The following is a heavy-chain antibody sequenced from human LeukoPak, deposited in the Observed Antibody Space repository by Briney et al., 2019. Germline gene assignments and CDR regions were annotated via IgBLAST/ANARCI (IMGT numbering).Heavy chain of an antibody. Sequence: GESLKISCKGSGFRFTSYWIGWVRQMPGKGLEWMGIIYPGDSDTRYSPSFQGQVTISADKSISTAYLQWSSLKASDTAMYYCAINSHNYYDSSGYYPFAFDIWGQGTMVTVSS. CDR3: AINSHNYYDSSGYYPFAFDI. J-gene: IGHJ3*02. D-gene: IGHD3-22*01. CDR2: IYPGDSDT. CDR1: GFRFTSYW. V-gene: IGHV5-51*01.